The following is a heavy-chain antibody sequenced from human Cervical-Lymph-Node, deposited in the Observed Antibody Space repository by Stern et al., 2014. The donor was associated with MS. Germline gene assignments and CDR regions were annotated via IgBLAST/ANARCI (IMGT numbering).Heavy chain of an antibody. CDR3: TRDQS. CDR2: INQDGSEK. Sequence: EVQLVQSGGGLVQPGGSLRLSCAASGFTFPNFWKSWVRQAPGKGLERGASINQDGSEKYYVDSVKGRFTISRDNAKNSLYLQMNSLRAEDTAVYYCTRDQSWGQGTLVTVSS. J-gene: IGHJ4*02. CDR1: GFTFPNFW. V-gene: IGHV3-7*01.